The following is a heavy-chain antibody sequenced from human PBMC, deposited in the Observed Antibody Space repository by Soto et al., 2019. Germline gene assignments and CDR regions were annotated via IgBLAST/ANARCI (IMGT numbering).Heavy chain of an antibody. J-gene: IGHJ2*01. CDR2: IYSGDTT. V-gene: IGHV3-53*04. CDR1: GFTVSSHY. Sequence: GGSLRLSCAASGFTVSSHYMTWVRQAPGKGLEWVSIIYSGDTTSYADSVKGRFTISRHNSKNTLYLQMSGLRTEDTAVYYCAKVGRWYFDLWGRGTLVTVAS. CDR3: AKVGRWYFDL.